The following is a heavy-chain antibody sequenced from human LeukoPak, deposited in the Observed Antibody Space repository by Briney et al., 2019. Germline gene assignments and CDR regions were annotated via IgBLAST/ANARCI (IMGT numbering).Heavy chain of an antibody. CDR3: ARDRVDCSSTSCYGVGYYYYGMDV. V-gene: IGHV4-59*01. CDR2: IYYSGST. Sequence: SETLSLTCTVSGGSLSSYYWSWIRQPPGKGLEWIGYIYYSGSTNYNPSLKSRVTISVDTSKNQFSLKLSSVTAADTAVYYCARDRVDCSSTSCYGVGYYYYGMDVWGKGTTVTVSS. J-gene: IGHJ6*04. CDR1: GGSLSSYY. D-gene: IGHD2-2*01.